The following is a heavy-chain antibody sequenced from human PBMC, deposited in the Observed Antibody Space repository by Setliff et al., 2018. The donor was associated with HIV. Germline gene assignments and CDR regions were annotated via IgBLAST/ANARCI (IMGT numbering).Heavy chain of an antibody. Sequence: GASVKVSCKASGYTFTSYGISWVRQAPGHGLEWMGWISAYNGNTNYAQKLQGRVTMTTDTSTSTAYMELRSLRSDDTAVYYCARMIVPSASSPPNAFDIWGQGTMVTVSS. J-gene: IGHJ3*02. CDR2: ISAYNGNT. D-gene: IGHD3-22*01. V-gene: IGHV1-18*01. CDR1: GYTFTSYG. CDR3: ARMIVPSASSPPNAFDI.